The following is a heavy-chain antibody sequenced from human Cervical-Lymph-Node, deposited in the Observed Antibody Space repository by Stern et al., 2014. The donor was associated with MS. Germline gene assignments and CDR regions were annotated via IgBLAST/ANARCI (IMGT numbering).Heavy chain of an antibody. J-gene: IGHJ1*01. CDR2: IYYSGST. CDR1: GGSISSSSYY. V-gene: IGHV4-39*01. CDR3: ARHYNSFFFQH. D-gene: IGHD5-24*01. Sequence: QVQLQESGPGLVKPSETLSLTCTVSGGSISSSSYYWGWIRQPPGKGLEWIGSIYYSGSTYYNPSLKSRVTISVDTSKNQFSLKLSSVTAADTAVYYCARHYNSFFFQHWGQGTLVTVSS.